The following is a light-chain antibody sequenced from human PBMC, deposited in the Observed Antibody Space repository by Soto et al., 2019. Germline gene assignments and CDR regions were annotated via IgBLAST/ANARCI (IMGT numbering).Light chain of an antibody. CDR2: RKD. CDR3: SAWDDSLSGYV. Sequence: QSALTQAPSASGTPGQRVTISCSGSSFNIGSNYVYWYQQLPGTAPKLVIFRKDQRPSGIPDRNSGSKSGTSASLANSGPRSEDEADYYCSAWDDSLSGYVFGTGTKGTVL. CDR1: SFNIGSNY. J-gene: IGLJ1*01. V-gene: IGLV1-47*01.